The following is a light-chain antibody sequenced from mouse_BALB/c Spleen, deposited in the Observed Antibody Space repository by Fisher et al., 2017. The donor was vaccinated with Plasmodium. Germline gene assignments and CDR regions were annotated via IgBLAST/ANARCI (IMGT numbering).Light chain of an antibody. Sequence: DIVLTQSTATLSVTPGDSVSLSCRASQSISNKLHWYQQKPHESPRPLITYASQSISGIPSRFSGSGSGTDFTLSINSVETEDFGMYFCQQSDSWPLTFGAGTKLELK. CDR1: QSISNK. CDR2: YAS. CDR3: QQSDSWPLT. V-gene: IGKV5-43*01. J-gene: IGKJ5*01.